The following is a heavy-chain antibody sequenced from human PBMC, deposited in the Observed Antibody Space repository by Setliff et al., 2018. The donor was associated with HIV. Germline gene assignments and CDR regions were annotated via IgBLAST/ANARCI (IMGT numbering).Heavy chain of an antibody. CDR1: GYTFTNYW. V-gene: IGHV5-51*01. CDR2: IYPTDSDT. Sequence: PGGSLKISRRGSGYTFTNYWIGWVRQMPGRGLEWMGIIYPTDSDTTYNPSFQGQVTISADQSISAAYLQWSSLKASDTAMYYCVRPLGRSSSQGWFDPWGQGTLVTVSS. CDR3: VRPLGRSSSQGWFDP. J-gene: IGHJ5*02. D-gene: IGHD6-6*01.